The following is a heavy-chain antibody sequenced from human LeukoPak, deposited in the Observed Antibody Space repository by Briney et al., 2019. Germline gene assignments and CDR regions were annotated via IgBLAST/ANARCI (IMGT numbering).Heavy chain of an antibody. D-gene: IGHD3-16*01. CDR2: FHNSGTS. CDR3: ARGAGWLIDY. CDR1: DDSISDYY. Sequence: PSETLSLTCTVSDDSISDYYRGWIRQPPGKGLEWIGYFHNSGTSTYNPSPKSRVTISADTSKNQFSLKLNSLTAADTAVYYCARGAGWLIDYWGEGILVTVSS. J-gene: IGHJ4*02. V-gene: IGHV4-59*01.